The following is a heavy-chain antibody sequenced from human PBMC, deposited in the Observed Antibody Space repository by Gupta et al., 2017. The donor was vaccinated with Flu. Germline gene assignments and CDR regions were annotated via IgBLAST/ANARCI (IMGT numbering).Heavy chain of an antibody. D-gene: IGHD6-6*01. CDR1: GGSFSGYY. CDR2: INHSGST. Sequence: QVQLQQWGAGLLKPSETLSLTCAVYGGSFSGYYWSWIRQPPGKGLEWIGEINHSGSTNYNPSLKSRVTISVDTSKNQFSLKLSSVTAADTAVYYCARGSSIAARPDGDPPVSLDYWGQGTLVTVSS. CDR3: ARGSSIAARPDGDPPVSLDY. V-gene: IGHV4-34*01. J-gene: IGHJ4*02.